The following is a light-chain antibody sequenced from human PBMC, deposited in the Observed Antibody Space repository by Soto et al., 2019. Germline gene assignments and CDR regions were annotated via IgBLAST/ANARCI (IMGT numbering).Light chain of an antibody. J-gene: IGKJ1*01. Sequence: EIVLTQSPGTLYLSPGERATLSCRASQSVSSSYLAWYQQKPGQAPRLLIYGASSRATGIPDRFSGSGSGTDFTLTISRLEPEDFALYYCQQYGSSPTFGQGTKVEIK. CDR2: GAS. CDR3: QQYGSSPT. CDR1: QSVSSSY. V-gene: IGKV3-20*01.